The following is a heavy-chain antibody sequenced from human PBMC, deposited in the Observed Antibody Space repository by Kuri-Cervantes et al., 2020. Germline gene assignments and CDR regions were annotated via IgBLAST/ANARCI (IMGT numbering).Heavy chain of an antibody. CDR1: GYTFTSSD. CDR3: ARARFDILTGYYRKNPFDI. V-gene: IGHV1-8*01. J-gene: IGHJ3*02. D-gene: IGHD3-9*01. CDR2: MNPSTGNT. Sequence: ASVKVSCKASGYTFTSSDINWVRQATGQGLEWMGWMNPSTGNTGYAQKFQGRVTMTRDTSINTAYMELSSLRSEDTAVYYCARARFDILTGYYRKNPFDIWGQGTMVTVSS.